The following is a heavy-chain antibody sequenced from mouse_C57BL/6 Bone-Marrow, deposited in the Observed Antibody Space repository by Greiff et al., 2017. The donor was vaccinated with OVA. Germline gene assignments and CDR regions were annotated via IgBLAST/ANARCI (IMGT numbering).Heavy chain of an antibody. Sequence: VKLQESGAELARPGASVKLSCKASGYTFTSYGISWVKQRTGQGLEWIGEIYPRSGNTYYNEKFKGKATLTADKSSSTAYMELRSLTSEDSAVYFGARYDGYYERSYFDYWGQGTTLTVSS. V-gene: IGHV1-81*01. D-gene: IGHD2-3*01. CDR3: ARYDGYYERSYFDY. J-gene: IGHJ2*01. CDR2: IYPRSGNT. CDR1: GYTFTSYG.